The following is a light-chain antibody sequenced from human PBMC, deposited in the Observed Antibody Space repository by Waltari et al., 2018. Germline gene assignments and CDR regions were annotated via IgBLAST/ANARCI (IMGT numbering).Light chain of an antibody. CDR2: WSS. V-gene: IGKV4-1*01. CDR3: QKYASYLS. CDR1: QSVLSSSNNKNY. J-gene: IGKJ3*01. Sequence: DIVMTQSPDSLAVSLGERATINCKSSQSVLSSSNNKNYLAWYQHKPGQPPKLLISWSSTRESGVPDRFSGSGSGTDFTLTISSLQAEDVAVYYCQKYASYLSFGPGTKLDIK.